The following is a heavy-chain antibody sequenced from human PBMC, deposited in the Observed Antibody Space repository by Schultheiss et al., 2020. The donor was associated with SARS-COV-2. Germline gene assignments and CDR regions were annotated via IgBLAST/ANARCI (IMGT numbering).Heavy chain of an antibody. J-gene: IGHJ4*02. CDR2: ISYDGRDN. Sequence: GGSLRLSCAASGFTFSAYAMHWVRQAPGTGLEWVAVISYDGRDNYYADSAKGRFTISRDNSKNTLYLQMNSLRAEDTAVYYCAKEDSGYDQAFDYWGQGTLVTVSS. CDR3: AKEDSGYDQAFDY. V-gene: IGHV3-30*04. CDR1: GFTFSAYA. D-gene: IGHD5-12*01.